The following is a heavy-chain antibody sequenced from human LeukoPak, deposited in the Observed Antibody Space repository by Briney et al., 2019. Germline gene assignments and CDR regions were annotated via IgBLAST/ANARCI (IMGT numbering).Heavy chain of an antibody. V-gene: IGHV3-9*03. CDR2: ISWNSGSI. J-gene: IGHJ4*02. CDR1: GFTFDDYA. CDR3: AKDMEVATTYAFDY. Sequence: GRSLRLSCAASGFTFDDYAMHWVRQAPGKGLEWVSGISWNSGSIVYADSVKGRFTISRDNAKNSLYLQMNSLRAEDMALYYCAKDMEVATTYAFDYWGQGTLVTVSS. D-gene: IGHD5-12*01.